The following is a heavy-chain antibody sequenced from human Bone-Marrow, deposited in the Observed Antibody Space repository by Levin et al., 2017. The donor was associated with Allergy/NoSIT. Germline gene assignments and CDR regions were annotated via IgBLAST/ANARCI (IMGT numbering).Heavy chain of an antibody. D-gene: IGHD6-6*01. CDR1: GFTFRTSS. CDR3: VREGPAPGSSAFDY. V-gene: IGHV3-30*03. CDR2: VSLGDSDIK. Sequence: LSLTCAASGFTFRTSSMHWVRQAPGRGLEWLAYVSLGDSDIKYYRDSVRGRFTISRDNSRNTVYLQINSLITEDTALYYCVREGPAPGSSAFDYRGQGTLVTVSS. J-gene: IGHJ4*02.